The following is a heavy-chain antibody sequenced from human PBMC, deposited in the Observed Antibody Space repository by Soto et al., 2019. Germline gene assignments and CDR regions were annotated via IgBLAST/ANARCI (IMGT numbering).Heavy chain of an antibody. V-gene: IGHV3-23*01. J-gene: IGHJ4*02. CDR2: ISANGQGI. D-gene: IGHD2-2*01. CDR1: GFTFTYYA. CDR3: AKDRDYPRDQFHY. Sequence: EVQLLESGGGLVQPGGSLRHSCTASGFTFTYYAFSWVRQAPGKGLEWVSAISANGQGIYYADSVRGRFTISRDNSKNTVFLHMDSLRAEDTAVYYCAKDRDYPRDQFHYWGQGTLVTVSS.